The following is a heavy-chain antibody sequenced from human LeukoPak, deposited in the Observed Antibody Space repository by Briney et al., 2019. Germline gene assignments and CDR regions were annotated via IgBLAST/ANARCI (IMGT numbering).Heavy chain of an antibody. D-gene: IGHD5-24*01. Sequence: PSETLSLTCTVSGGSISSGSYYWSWIRQPAGKGLEWIGRIYTSGSTNYNPSLKSRVTIPVDTSKNQFSLKLSSVAAADTAVYYCARAVRRDGYNDYWGQGTLVTVSS. CDR3: ARAVRRDGYNDY. CDR1: GGSISSGSYY. CDR2: IYTSGST. V-gene: IGHV4-61*02. J-gene: IGHJ4*02.